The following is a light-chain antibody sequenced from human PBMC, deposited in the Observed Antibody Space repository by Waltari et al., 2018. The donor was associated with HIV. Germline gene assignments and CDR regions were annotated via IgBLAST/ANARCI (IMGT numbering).Light chain of an antibody. V-gene: IGLV3-21*02. CDR1: NIGSKG. CDR2: DDS. J-gene: IGLJ3*02. CDR3: QVWDSSSDHPRVV. Sequence: SYVLSQPPSVSVAPGQTARMTCAGNNIGSKGVQWYQQKPGQAPVLVVYDDSDRPSGIPERFSGSNSGNTASLTISRVETGDEADYYCQVWDSSSDHPRVVFGGGTKLTVL.